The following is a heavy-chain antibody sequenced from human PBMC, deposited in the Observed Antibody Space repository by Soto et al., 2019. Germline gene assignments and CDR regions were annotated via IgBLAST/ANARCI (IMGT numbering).Heavy chain of an antibody. CDR1: GGTFSSYA. Sequence: SVKVSCKASGGTFSSYAISWVRQAPGQGLEWMGGIIPIFGTANYAQKFQGRVTITADKSTSTAYMELSSLRSEDTAVYYCAREGDYYDSSGYSYLKNWGQGTLVTVSS. CDR3: AREGDYYDSSGYSYLKN. J-gene: IGHJ1*01. CDR2: IIPIFGTA. D-gene: IGHD3-22*01. V-gene: IGHV1-69*06.